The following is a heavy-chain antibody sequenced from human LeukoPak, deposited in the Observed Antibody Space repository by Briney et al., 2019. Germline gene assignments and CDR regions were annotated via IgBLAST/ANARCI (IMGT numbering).Heavy chain of an antibody. CDR2: ISYDGSNK. D-gene: IGHD6-19*01. CDR1: GFTFSSYA. Sequence: PGGSLRLSCAASGFTFSSYAMHWVRQAPGKGLEWVAVISYDGSNKYYADSVKGRFTISRDNSKNTLYLQMNSLRAEDTAVYYCARDPYSSGWYVFSPYQYYYYYMDVWGKGTTVTVSS. V-gene: IGHV3-30*01. J-gene: IGHJ6*03. CDR3: ARDPYSSGWYVFSPYQYYYYYMDV.